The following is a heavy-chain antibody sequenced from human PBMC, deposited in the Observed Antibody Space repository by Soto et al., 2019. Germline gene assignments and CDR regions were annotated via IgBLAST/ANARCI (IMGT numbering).Heavy chain of an antibody. J-gene: IGHJ5*02. V-gene: IGHV4-31*03. D-gene: IGHD6-6*01. Sequence: PSETLSLTCTVSGGSISSDANFWSWIRQLPGRGLEWIGYISYTGRTYYTPSLNSRLTISLDTSKNLFSLRLSAVTAADTAVYFCARASFSTSSSWFDPWGQGTLVTVSS. CDR1: GGSISSDANF. CDR2: ISYTGRT. CDR3: ARASFSTSSSWFDP.